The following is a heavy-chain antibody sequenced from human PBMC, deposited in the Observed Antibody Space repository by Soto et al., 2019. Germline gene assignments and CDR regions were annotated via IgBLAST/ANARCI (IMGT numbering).Heavy chain of an antibody. CDR3: AKVGQTAYCSGGSCYYDYYYGMDV. CDR2: ISGSGGST. CDR1: GFTFSSYA. J-gene: IGHJ6*02. Sequence: EVQLLESGGGLVQPGGSLRLSCAASGFTFSSYAMSWVRQAPGKGLEWVSAISGSGGSTYYADSVKGRFTISRDNSKNTLYLQMNSLRAEDTAVYYCAKVGQTAYCSGGSCYYDYYYGMDVWGQGTTVTVSS. D-gene: IGHD2-15*01. V-gene: IGHV3-23*01.